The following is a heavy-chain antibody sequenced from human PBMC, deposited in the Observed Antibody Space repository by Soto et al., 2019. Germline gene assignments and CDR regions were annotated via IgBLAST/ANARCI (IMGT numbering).Heavy chain of an antibody. CDR2: ISYDGSNK. D-gene: IGHD6-19*01. CDR3: ARVGSSGWLPAEYFQH. CDR1: GFTFSSYA. J-gene: IGHJ1*01. Sequence: PGGSLRLSCAASGFTFSSYAMHWVRQAPGKGLEWVAVISYDGSNKYYADSVKGRFTISRDNSKNTLYLQMNSLRAEDTAVYYCARVGSSGWLPAEYFQHWGQGTLVTVSS. V-gene: IGHV3-30-3*01.